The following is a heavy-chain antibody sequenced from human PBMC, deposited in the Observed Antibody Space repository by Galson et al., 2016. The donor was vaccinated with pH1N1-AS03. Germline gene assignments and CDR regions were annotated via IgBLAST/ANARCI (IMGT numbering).Heavy chain of an antibody. J-gene: IGHJ2*01. Sequence: SLRLSCAASGFSFTDYWMSWVRQTPEKGLEFVANINRDGSTKNYVGSVEGRFTISRDNAKKSPYLQMNSLRVEDTAMYFCARDPGSSFFDLWGRGTLVTVSS. CDR1: GFSFTDYW. D-gene: IGHD6-25*01. CDR3: ARDPGSSFFDL. CDR2: INRDGSTK. V-gene: IGHV3-7*03.